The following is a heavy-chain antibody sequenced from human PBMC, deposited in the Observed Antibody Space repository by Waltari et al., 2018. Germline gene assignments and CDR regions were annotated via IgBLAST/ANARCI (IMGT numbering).Heavy chain of an antibody. D-gene: IGHD6-13*01. CDR3: ARGAFNRIAAHLDY. CDR1: GGSFSGYY. J-gene: IGHJ4*02. CDR2: INHSGST. V-gene: IGHV4-34*01. Sequence: VQLQQWGAGLLQPSETLSLTCAVYGGSFSGYYSRWIRQPPGKGLEWIGEINHSGSTNYNPSLKSRVTISVDTSKNQFSLKLSSVTAADTAVYYCARGAFNRIAAHLDYWGQGTLVTVSS.